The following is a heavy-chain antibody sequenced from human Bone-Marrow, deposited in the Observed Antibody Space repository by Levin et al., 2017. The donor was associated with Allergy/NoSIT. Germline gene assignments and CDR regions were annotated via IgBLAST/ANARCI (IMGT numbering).Heavy chain of an antibody. CDR3: AKFPTFITYGEGLSFRSTDVETLGGLVVTDH. J-gene: IGHJ4*02. D-gene: IGHD3-16*02. CDR2: MSYDGGDT. Sequence: GESLKISCVASGFTFRNYGMHWVRQAPGKGLEWVALMSYDGGDTYYADSVKGRFTISRDNSKNTLYLEINSLRPEDTAMYYCAKFPTFITYGEGLSFRSTDVETLGGLVVTDHWGQGTLVTVSS. CDR1: GFTFRNYG. V-gene: IGHV3-30*18.